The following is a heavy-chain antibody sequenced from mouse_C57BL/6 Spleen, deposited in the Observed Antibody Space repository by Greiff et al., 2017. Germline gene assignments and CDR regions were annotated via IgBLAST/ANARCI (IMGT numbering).Heavy chain of an antibody. CDR1: GFTFSSYT. CDR3: ALSTHYYAMDY. J-gene: IGHJ4*01. V-gene: IGHV5-9*01. CDR2: ISGGGGNT. Sequence: EVNLVESGGGLVKPGGSLKLSCAASGFTFSSYTMSWVRQTPEKRLEWVATISGGGGNTYYPDSVKGRFTISRDNAKNTLYLQMSSLRSEDTALYYSALSTHYYAMDYWGQGTSVTVSS. D-gene: IGHD1-1*01.